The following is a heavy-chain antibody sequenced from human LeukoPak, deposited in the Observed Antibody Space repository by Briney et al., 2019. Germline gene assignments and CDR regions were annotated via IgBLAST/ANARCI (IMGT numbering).Heavy chain of an antibody. J-gene: IGHJ4*02. CDR1: GFTFSSYE. Sequence: PGGSLRLSCAASGFTFSSYEMNWVRQAPGKGLEWVSYISSSGSTIYYADSVRGRFTISRDNSKDTLFLEINSPRAEDTAIYYCAKTGVNSVTWKSYFDYWGQGALVTVSS. D-gene: IGHD1-1*01. CDR3: AKTGVNSVTWKSYFDY. V-gene: IGHV3-48*03. CDR2: ISSSGSTI.